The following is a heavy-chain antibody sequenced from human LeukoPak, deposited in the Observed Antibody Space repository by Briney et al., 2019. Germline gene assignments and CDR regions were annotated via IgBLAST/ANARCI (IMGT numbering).Heavy chain of an antibody. D-gene: IGHD3-10*01. CDR1: GGSISSGDYY. V-gene: IGHV4-30-4*01. CDR3: ARSSGYYGSGSYVGP. J-gene: IGHJ5*02. Sequence: PSETLSLTCTVSGGSISSGDYYWTRIRQPPGKGLEWIGYIYYSGATYYNPSLKSRVTITVDTSKNQFSLKLSSVTAADTAVYYCARSSGYYGSGSYVGPWGQGTLVTVSS. CDR2: IYYSGAT.